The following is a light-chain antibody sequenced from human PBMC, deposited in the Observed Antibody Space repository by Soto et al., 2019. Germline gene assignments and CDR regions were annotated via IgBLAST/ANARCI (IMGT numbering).Light chain of an antibody. CDR3: QQLNTYPVT. V-gene: IGKV1-5*01. Sequence: DIPLTQSPSTLSASVGDRVTITCRASQSISRSLAWYQQKPGRAPKLLISAASTLQSGVPARFSGSGSGTDFTLSITSLQPEDFATYYCQQLNTYPVTFGGGTKVDIK. CDR1: QSISRS. CDR2: AAS. J-gene: IGKJ4*01.